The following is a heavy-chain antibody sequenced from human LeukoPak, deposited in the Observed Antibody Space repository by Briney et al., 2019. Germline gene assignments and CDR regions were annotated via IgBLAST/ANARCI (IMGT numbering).Heavy chain of an antibody. CDR3: ARGSYYYDSSGPIDY. J-gene: IGHJ4*02. V-gene: IGHV1-2*02. CDR2: INPNSGGT. CDR1: GYTFTSYG. Sequence: GASVKVSCKASGYTFTSYGISWVRQAPGQGLEWMGWINPNSGGTNYAQKFQGRVTMTRDTSISTAYMELSRLRSDDTAVYYCARGSYYYDSSGPIDYWGQGTLVTVSS. D-gene: IGHD3-22*01.